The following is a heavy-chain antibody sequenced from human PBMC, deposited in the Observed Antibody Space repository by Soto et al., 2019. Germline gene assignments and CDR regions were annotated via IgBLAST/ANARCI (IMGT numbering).Heavy chain of an antibody. CDR3: AKDMRSGYDFWSGYGAFDY. Sequence: EVQLVESGGGLVQPGRSLRLSCAASGFTFDDYAMHWVRQAPGKGLEWVSGISWNSGSIGYADSVKGRFTISRDNAKKSLYLQMNSLRAEDTALYYCAKDMRSGYDFWSGYGAFDYWGQGTLVTVSS. V-gene: IGHV3-9*01. J-gene: IGHJ4*02. CDR1: GFTFDDYA. CDR2: ISWNSGSI. D-gene: IGHD3-3*01.